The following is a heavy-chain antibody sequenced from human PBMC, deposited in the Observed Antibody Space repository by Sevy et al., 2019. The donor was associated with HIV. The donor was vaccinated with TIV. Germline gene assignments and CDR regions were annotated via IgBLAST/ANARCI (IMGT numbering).Heavy chain of an antibody. CDR3: ARGGALTYYDTSGFQNYFDS. Sequence: SGTLSLTCTVSGGSISGHYMGWVRQSPGKGLEWVSYMYYSGSSNYNTSLRSRVTISVKTSKNQISLMLSSVTAADTAVYYCARGGALTYYDTSGFQNYFDSWGPGNLVTVSS. CDR2: MYYSGSS. D-gene: IGHD3-22*01. V-gene: IGHV4-59*11. J-gene: IGHJ4*02. CDR1: GGSISGHY.